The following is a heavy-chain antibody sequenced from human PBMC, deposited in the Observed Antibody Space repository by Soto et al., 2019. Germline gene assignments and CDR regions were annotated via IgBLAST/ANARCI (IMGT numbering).Heavy chain of an antibody. CDR2: IYYSGST. CDR3: AREVAVAGHGWFDP. CDR1: GGSISSYY. J-gene: IGHJ5*02. D-gene: IGHD6-19*01. V-gene: IGHV4-59*01. Sequence: SETLSLTCTVSGGSISSYYWSWIRQPPGKGLEWIGYIYYSGSTNYNPSLKSRVTISVDTSKNQFSLKLSSVTAADTAVYYCAREVAVAGHGWFDPWGQGTLVTVSS.